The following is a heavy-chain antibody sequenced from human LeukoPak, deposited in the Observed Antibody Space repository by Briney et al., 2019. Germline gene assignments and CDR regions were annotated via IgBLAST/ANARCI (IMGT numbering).Heavy chain of an antibody. CDR3: ARQTTVTKPIDY. CDR2: IYPGDSDT. J-gene: IGHJ4*02. D-gene: IGHD4-17*01. Sequence: ESLKISCQGSGYSFIHYWIAWVRQMPGKGLEWMGIIYPGDSDTRYSPSFQGQVTISADKSISTAYLQWNSLKASDTAMYYCARQTTVTKPIDYWGQGTLVTVSS. V-gene: IGHV5-51*01. CDR1: GYSFIHYW.